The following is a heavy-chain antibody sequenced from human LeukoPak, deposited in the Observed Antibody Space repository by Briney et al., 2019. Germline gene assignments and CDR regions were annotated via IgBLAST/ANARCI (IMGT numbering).Heavy chain of an antibody. D-gene: IGHD4-17*01. V-gene: IGHV3-48*02. Sequence: GESLKISCAASGFTFSTYSMNWVRQAPGKGLEWVSYISSSSSTIYYADSVKGRFTISRDNAKNSLYLQMNSLRDEDTAVYYCARGESTVTSYLHFWGQGTLVTVSS. CDR1: GFTFSTYS. CDR3: ARGESTVTSYLHF. J-gene: IGHJ4*02. CDR2: ISSSSSTI.